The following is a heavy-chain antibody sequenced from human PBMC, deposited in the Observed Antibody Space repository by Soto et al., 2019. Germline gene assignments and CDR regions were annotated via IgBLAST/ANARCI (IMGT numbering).Heavy chain of an antibody. J-gene: IGHJ6*02. D-gene: IGHD6-13*01. Sequence: SETLSLTCTVSGGSISSYYWSWIRQPPGKGLEWIGYIYYSGSTNYNPSLKSRVTISVDTSKNQFSLKLSSVTAADTAVYYCARVSSGSSCYYYYYGMDVWGQGTTVTVS. CDR2: IYYSGST. CDR3: ARVSSGSSCYYYYYGMDV. CDR1: GGSISSYY. V-gene: IGHV4-59*01.